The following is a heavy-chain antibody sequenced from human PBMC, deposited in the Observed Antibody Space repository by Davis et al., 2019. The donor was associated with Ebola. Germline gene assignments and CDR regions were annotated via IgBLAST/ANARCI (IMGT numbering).Heavy chain of an antibody. CDR3: ARDSPYSNHNWFDP. CDR2: ISSSSSYI. Sequence: GGSLRLSCAASGFTFSSYGMHWVRQAPGKGLEWVSSISSSSSYIYYADSVKGRFTISRDNSKNTLYLQMNSLRAEDTAVYYCARDSPYSNHNWFDPWGQGTLVTVSS. D-gene: IGHD4-11*01. CDR1: GFTFSSYG. J-gene: IGHJ5*02. V-gene: IGHV3-21*01.